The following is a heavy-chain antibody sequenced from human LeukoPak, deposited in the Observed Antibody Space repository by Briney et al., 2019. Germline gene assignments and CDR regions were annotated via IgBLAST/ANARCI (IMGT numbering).Heavy chain of an antibody. Sequence: SETLSLTCTVSGDSISSGSYYWRWVRHPAGKRLEWIGRIYTSGITNYNPSLKSRVTISVDTSKNQFSLKLSSVTAADTAFYYCASEGVVRYLFDSWGQGTLVTVSS. CDR1: GDSISSGSYY. D-gene: IGHD3-3*01. CDR2: IYTSGIT. V-gene: IGHV4-61*02. CDR3: ASEGVVRYLFDS. J-gene: IGHJ4*02.